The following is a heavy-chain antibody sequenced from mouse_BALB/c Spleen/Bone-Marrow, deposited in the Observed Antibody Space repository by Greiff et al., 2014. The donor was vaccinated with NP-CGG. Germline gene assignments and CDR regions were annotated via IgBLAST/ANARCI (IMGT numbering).Heavy chain of an antibody. J-gene: IGHJ4*01. D-gene: IGHD4-1*01. CDR3: ARFAGTPYTMDY. Sequence: VQLKESGPDLVKPSQSLSLTCTVTGYSITSDYSWHWIRRFPGNKLEWMGYIHYSGTTVYNPSLKSRISITRDTSNNQFFLQLNSVTTEDTATYYCARFAGTPYTMDYWGQGTSVTVSS. V-gene: IGHV3-1*02. CDR2: IHYSGTT. CDR1: GYSITSDYS.